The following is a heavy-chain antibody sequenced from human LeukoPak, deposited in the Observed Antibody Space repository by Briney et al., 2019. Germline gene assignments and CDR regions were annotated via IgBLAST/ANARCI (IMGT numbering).Heavy chain of an antibody. Sequence: PSETLSLTCTVSGGSISTYSWTWIRQPPRKGLEWIGSIYYSGSTNYNPSLKSRVTISIDTSKNQFSLKVSSVTAADTAVYYCARAHSSGWPHMFDPWGQGTLVTVSS. CDR2: IYYSGST. V-gene: IGHV4-59*01. CDR1: GGSISTYS. J-gene: IGHJ5*02. CDR3: ARAHSSGWPHMFDP. D-gene: IGHD6-19*01.